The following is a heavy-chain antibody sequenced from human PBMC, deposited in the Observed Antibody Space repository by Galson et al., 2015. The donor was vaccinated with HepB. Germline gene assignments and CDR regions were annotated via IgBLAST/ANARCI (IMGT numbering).Heavy chain of an antibody. CDR1: GDSVSSNSAA. CDR3: AKIAAAGPYAFDI. J-gene: IGHJ3*02. Sequence: CAISGDSVSSNSAAWNWIRQSPSRGLEWLGRTYYRSKWYNDYAVSVKSRITINPDTSKNQFSLQLNSVTPEDAAVYYCAKIAAAGPYAFDIWGQGTMVTVSS. D-gene: IGHD6-13*01. V-gene: IGHV6-1*01. CDR2: TYYRSKWYN.